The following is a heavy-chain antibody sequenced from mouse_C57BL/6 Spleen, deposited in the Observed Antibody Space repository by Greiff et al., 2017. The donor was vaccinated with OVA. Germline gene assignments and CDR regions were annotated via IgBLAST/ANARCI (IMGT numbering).Heavy chain of an antibody. CDR3: ASQGNFSWFAY. J-gene: IGHJ3*01. V-gene: IGHV1-81*01. CDR2: IYPRSGNT. Sequence: LVESGAELARPGASVKLSCKASGYTFTSYGISWVKQRTGQGLEWIGEIYPRSGNTYYNEKFKGKATLTADKSSSTAYMELRSLTSEDSAVYFCASQGNFSWFAYWGQGTLVTVSA. D-gene: IGHD2-1*01. CDR1: GYTFTSYG.